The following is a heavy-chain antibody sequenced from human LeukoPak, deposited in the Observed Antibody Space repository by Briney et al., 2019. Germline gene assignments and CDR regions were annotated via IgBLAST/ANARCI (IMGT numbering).Heavy chain of an antibody. V-gene: IGHV1-8*01. J-gene: IGHJ4*02. CDR1: GYTFTSYD. CDR2: MNPNSGNT. D-gene: IGHD3-9*01. CDR3: ARSDWLLYDFDY. Sequence: ASVKVSCKASGYTFTSYDINWVRQATGQGLERMGWMNPNSGNTGYAQKFQGRVTMTRNTSISTAYMELSSLRSEDTAVYYCARSDWLLYDFDYWGQGTLVTVSS.